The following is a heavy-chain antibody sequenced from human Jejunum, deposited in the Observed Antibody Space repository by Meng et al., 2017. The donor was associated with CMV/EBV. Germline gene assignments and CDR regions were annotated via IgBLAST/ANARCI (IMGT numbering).Heavy chain of an antibody. CDR2: IFYSGST. Sequence: GGSISNYDYYWSWIRQPPGKGLEWIGFIFYSGSTYYNPSLKNRVAISVDTSDNQFSLSLNSVTAADTAVYFCARASVGGSGRMDYWGQGRRVTVSS. V-gene: IGHV4-30-4*08. J-gene: IGHJ4*02. CDR3: ARASVGGSGRMDY. CDR1: GGSISNYDYY. D-gene: IGHD3-10*01.